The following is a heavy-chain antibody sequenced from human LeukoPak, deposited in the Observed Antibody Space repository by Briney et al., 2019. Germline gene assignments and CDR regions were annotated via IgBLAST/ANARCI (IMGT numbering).Heavy chain of an antibody. CDR3: AREATVVPLNWFDP. V-gene: IGHV1-2*02. CDR1: GYTFTGYY. D-gene: IGHD4-17*01. Sequence: ASVKVSCKASGYTFTGYYMHWVRQAPGQGLEWMGWINPNSGGTNYAQKFQGRVTMTRDTSISTAYMELSRLRSDDTAVYYCAREATVVPLNWFDPWGQGTLVTVSS. J-gene: IGHJ5*02. CDR2: INPNSGGT.